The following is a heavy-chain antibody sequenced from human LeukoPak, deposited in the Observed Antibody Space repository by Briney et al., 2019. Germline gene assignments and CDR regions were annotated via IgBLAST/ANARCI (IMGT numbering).Heavy chain of an antibody. V-gene: IGHV3-30*04. J-gene: IGHJ4*02. Sequence: PGGSLRLSCAASGFTFRDYAMHWVRQAPGKGLEWVAVISFDGSDKYYADSVRGRFTISRDNSKDTLDLQVNTLTAEDTAVYYCASSDYYGSGSYYPPNNWGQGTLVTVSS. CDR3: ASSDYYGSGSYYPPNN. CDR2: ISFDGSDK. D-gene: IGHD3-10*01. CDR1: GFTFRDYA.